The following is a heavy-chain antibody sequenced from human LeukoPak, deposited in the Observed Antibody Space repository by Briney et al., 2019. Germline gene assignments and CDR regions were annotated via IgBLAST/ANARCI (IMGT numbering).Heavy chain of an antibody. D-gene: IGHD1-26*01. CDR2: MNPNSGNT. J-gene: IGHJ4*02. V-gene: IGHV1-8*03. CDR1: GYTFTSYD. CDR3: ATDRGFSGSYGAY. Sequence: GASVKVSCKASGYTFTSYDINWVRQATGQGLEWMGWMNPNSGNTGYAQKFQGRVTITRNTSISTAYMELSSLRSEDTAVYYCATDRGFSGSYGAYWGQGTLVTVSS.